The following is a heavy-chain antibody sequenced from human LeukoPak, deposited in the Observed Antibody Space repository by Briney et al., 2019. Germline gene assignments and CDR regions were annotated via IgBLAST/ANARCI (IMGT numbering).Heavy chain of an antibody. V-gene: IGHV4-34*01. CDR2: INHSGST. CDR1: GGSFSGYY. Sequence: SETLSLTCAVYGGSFSGYYWSWIRQPPGKGLEWIGEINHSGSTNYNPSLKSRVTISVDTSKNQFSLKLSSVTAADTAVYYCARGVVVITTGNWFDPWGQGTLVTVSS. D-gene: IGHD3-22*01. J-gene: IGHJ5*02. CDR3: ARGVVVITTGNWFDP.